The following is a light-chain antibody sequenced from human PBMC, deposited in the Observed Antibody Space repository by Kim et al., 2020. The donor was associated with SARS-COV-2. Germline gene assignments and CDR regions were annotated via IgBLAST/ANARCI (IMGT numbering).Light chain of an antibody. Sequence: SYELTQPPSVSVAPGKTARITCGGNNIGNKTVHWYQQKPGQAPVLVIYYDSDRPSGIPERFSGSNSGNTATLTISRVEAGDEAHCYCQVWDSGSDHVVFGGGTQLTVL. CDR2: YDS. V-gene: IGLV3-21*04. CDR3: QVWDSGSDHVV. J-gene: IGLJ2*01. CDR1: NIGNKT.